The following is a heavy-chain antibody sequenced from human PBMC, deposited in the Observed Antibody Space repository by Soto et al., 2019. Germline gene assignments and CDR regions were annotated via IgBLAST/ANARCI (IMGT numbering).Heavy chain of an antibody. CDR2: IIPIFGTA. Sequence: QVQLVQSGAEVKKPGSSVKVSCKASGGTFSSYAISWVRQAPGQGLEWMGGIIPIFGTANYAQKFQGRVTITADEYTSTDYMELSSMRSEHTAVYYCAVDNYDILPGCQNYCYYGMDVWGQGTTVTVSS. J-gene: IGHJ6*02. D-gene: IGHD3-9*01. CDR1: GGTFSSYA. CDR3: AVDNYDILPGCQNYCYYGMDV. V-gene: IGHV1-69*01.